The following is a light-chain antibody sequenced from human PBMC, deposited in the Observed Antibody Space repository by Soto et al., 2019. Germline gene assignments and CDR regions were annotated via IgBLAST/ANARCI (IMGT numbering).Light chain of an antibody. J-gene: IGKJ1*01. CDR3: QQNNIYS. CDR2: AAS. V-gene: IGKV1-16*01. Sequence: DIQLTKSPSSLSASIRDRVTMICRASQAIRNDLVCFQQKPGKAPILLIYAASALQSGVRPRFSGSGSGTDFTLTFSSLQAEDFATYYCQQNNIYSFGQGTKVDIK. CDR1: QAIRND.